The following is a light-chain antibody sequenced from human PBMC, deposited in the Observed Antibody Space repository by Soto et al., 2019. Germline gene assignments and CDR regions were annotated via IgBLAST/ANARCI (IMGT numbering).Light chain of an antibody. CDR3: QQYNSYPWT. V-gene: IGKV1-5*03. CDR2: KAS. CDR1: QSISSW. J-gene: IGKJ1*01. Sequence: DIQMTQSPSTLSASVGDRVTITCRASQSISSWLAWYQQKPGKAHKLLIYKASSLESGGPSRFSGSGSGTEFTLTISSLQPDDFATYYCQQYNSYPWTFGQGTKVEIK.